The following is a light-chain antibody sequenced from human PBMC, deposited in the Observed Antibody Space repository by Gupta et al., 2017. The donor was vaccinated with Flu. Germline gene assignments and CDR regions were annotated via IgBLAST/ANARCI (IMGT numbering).Light chain of an antibody. V-gene: IGLV1-47*01. Sequence: VTISCSGSSSNIGTNYVYWYQQFPGTAPKLLIYRNNQRPSGVPDRFSGAKSGTSASLAISGLRSEDEADYYCAAWDDSLSGSWVFGGGTKLTVL. CDR2: RNN. CDR1: SSNIGTNY. CDR3: AAWDDSLSGSWV. J-gene: IGLJ3*02.